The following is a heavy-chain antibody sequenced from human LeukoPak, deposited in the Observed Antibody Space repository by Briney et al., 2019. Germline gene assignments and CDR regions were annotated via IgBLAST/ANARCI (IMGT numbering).Heavy chain of an antibody. CDR3: ARSRYCSSTSCYWLSPYYYDYYYYMDV. J-gene: IGHJ6*03. CDR1: GGTSCSYA. V-gene: IGHV1-69*05. CDR2: IIPIFGTA. D-gene: IGHD2-2*01. Sequence: SLKVSCKASGGTSCSYAISCVRQAPGQGLEWMGGIIPIFGTANDAQKFRGRVTTTTDESTSTAYMELSSLRSEDTDVYYCARSRYCSSTSCYWLSPYYYDYYYYMDVWGKGTTVTVSS.